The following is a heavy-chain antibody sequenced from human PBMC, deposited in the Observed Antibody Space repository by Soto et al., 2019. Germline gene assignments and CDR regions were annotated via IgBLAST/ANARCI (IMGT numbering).Heavy chain of an antibody. V-gene: IGHV1-18*04. CDR2: INVYNGNT. D-gene: IGHD6-19*01. Sequence: SVKIYCKASGYTLTINSIGFVLQDTAQGLEWMGWINVYNGNTTYAQQLQGRVTLTKDTSMSTAYMDLRSLSSADPAVYYCARISSASSGWVPDYWGQGTLVNVPS. CDR3: ARISSASSGWVPDY. J-gene: IGHJ4*02. CDR1: GYTLTINS.